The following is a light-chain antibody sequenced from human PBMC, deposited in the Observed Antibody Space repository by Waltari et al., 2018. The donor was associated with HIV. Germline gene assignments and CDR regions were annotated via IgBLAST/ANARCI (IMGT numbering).Light chain of an antibody. CDR3: QQYYSIPRT. J-gene: IGKJ1*01. V-gene: IGKV4-1*01. Sequence: DIVMTQSPDSLAVSLGERATINCKSSQSVLYTSTNKNYLAWYQQKSGQPPKLIIYWASTRESGVPDRFSGSGSWTNFTLTISSLQAEDVALYYCQQYYSIPRTFGQGTKVEIQ. CDR2: WAS. CDR1: QSVLYTSTNKNY.